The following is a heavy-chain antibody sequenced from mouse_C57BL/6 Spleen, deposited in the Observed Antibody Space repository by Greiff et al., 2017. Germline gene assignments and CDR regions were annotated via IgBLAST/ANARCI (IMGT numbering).Heavy chain of an antibody. Sequence: EVMLVESGGGLVQPGGSLSLSCAASGFTFTDYYMSWVRQPPGKALEWFGLIRNKANGYTTEYSASVKGRFTISRENFQSILYLQMNALRAEDSATYYCARYHSNYGDYFDYWGQGTTLTVSS. CDR2: IRNKANGYTT. CDR3: ARYHSNYGDYFDY. V-gene: IGHV7-3*01. J-gene: IGHJ2*01. CDR1: GFTFTDYY. D-gene: IGHD2-5*01.